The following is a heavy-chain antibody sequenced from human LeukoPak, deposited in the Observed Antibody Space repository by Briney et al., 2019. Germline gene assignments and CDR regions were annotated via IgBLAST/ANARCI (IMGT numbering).Heavy chain of an antibody. V-gene: IGHV4-34*01. D-gene: IGHD6-13*01. J-gene: IGHJ4*02. CDR1: GGSFSGYY. CDR3: ARDLAAAGYFDY. Sequence: SETLSLTCAVYGGSFSGYYWSWIRQPPGKGLEWIGSIHYSGSTYYNSSLKSRVTMSVDTSKNQFSLKLSSVTAADTAVYYCARDLAAAGYFDYWGQGTLVTVSS. CDR2: IHYSGST.